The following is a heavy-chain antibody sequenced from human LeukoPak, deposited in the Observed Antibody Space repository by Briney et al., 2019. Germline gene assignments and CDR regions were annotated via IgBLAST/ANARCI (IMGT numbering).Heavy chain of an antibody. J-gene: IGHJ4*02. CDR1: GFTFSSYG. CDR2: ISYDGSNK. V-gene: IGHV3-30*03. D-gene: IGHD3-22*01. CDR3: ARGYDSSGYPTDIGTC. Sequence: GGSLRLSCAASGFTFSSYGMHWVRQAPGKGLEWVAVISYDGSNKYYADSVKGRFTISRDNSKNTLYLQMNSLRAEDTAVYYCARGYDSSGYPTDIGTCWGQGTLVTVSS.